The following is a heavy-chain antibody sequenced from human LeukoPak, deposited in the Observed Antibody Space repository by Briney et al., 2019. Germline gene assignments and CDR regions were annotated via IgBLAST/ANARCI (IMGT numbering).Heavy chain of an antibody. D-gene: IGHD2-21*01. J-gene: IGHJ4*02. CDR2: TFHSGSP. V-gene: IGHV4-38-2*02. Sequence: SETLSLTCNVSGYSISSGYYWGWIRQPPGKALEWIGTTFHSGSPNYNPSLKSRVTISIDTSKNQFSLKLSPVTAADTAFYYCARDAGGDFDYWGQGTLVTVSS. CDR1: GYSISSGYY. CDR3: ARDAGGDFDY.